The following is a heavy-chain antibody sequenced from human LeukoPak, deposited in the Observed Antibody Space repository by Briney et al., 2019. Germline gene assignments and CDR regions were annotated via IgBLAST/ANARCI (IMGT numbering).Heavy chain of an antibody. CDR2: ISGRGGST. CDR3: AKDGHSSGSNFDY. Sequence: GGSLRLSCAASGFTFSSYAMSWVRQAPGKGLVWVSGISGRGGSTYYADSVKGRFTISRDNSNNTLYLQMNSLRAEDMAVYFCAKDGHSSGSNFDYWGQGTLVTVSS. J-gene: IGHJ4*02. V-gene: IGHV3-23*01. D-gene: IGHD6-19*01. CDR1: GFTFSSYA.